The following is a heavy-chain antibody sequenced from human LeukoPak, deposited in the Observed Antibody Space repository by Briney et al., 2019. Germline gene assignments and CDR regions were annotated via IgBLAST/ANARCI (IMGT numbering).Heavy chain of an antibody. V-gene: IGHV3-74*01. J-gene: IGHJ4*02. CDR3: ARGPNSNWSGLDF. D-gene: IGHD6-6*01. CDR2: ISPTGSTT. Sequence: GGSLRLSCTASGFSFSGHWMHWARQLPGKGLVWVSRISPTGSTTSYADSVKGRFAVSRGNAKNTLYLQVNNLRAEDTAVYYCARGPNSNWSGLDFWGQGTLLTVSS. CDR1: GFSFSGHW.